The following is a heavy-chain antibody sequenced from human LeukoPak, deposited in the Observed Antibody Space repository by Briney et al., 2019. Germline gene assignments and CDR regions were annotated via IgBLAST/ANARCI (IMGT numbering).Heavy chain of an antibody. Sequence: ASVKVSCKASGGTFSSYAISWVRQAPGQGLEWMGGIIPIFGTANYAQKFQGRVTITADESTSTAYMELSSLRSEDTAVYYCARALLYCSAGSCYSHFDYWGQGTLVTVSS. CDR1: GGTFSSYA. J-gene: IGHJ4*02. CDR2: IIPIFGTA. V-gene: IGHV1-69*13. D-gene: IGHD2-15*01. CDR3: ARALLYCSAGSCYSHFDY.